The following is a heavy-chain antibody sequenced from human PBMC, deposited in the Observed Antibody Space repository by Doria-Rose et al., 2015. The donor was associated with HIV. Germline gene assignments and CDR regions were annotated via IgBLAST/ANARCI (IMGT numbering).Heavy chain of an antibody. CDR2: IFYTGST. D-gene: IGHD2-15*01. J-gene: IGHJ4*02. CDR1: GGSISHYY. Sequence: QVQLQETGTGMVKTSNTMCLTSSVSGGSISHYYWSWIRQRPGKGLEYIGDIFYTGSTNYSTYLKSRVSISIDTSKNKFSLRLSSVTAADTAVYYCARVLGGTYDYWGQGTLVTVSS. V-gene: IGHV4-59*07. CDR3: ARVLGGTYDY.